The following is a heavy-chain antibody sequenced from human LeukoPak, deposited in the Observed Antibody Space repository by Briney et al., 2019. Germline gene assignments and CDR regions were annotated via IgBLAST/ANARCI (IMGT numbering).Heavy chain of an antibody. V-gene: IGHV3-7*01. D-gene: IGHD1-7*01. CDR1: GLTLSNFW. J-gene: IGHJ3*02. CDR2: INQDGGEK. CDR3: ARENLELGAFDI. Sequence: GGSLRLSCVASGLTLSNFWMTWVRQAPGKGLEWVASINQDGGEKYYVDSVKGRFTISRDNAKNSLYLQMNSLRAEDTAVYYCARENLELGAFDIWGQGTMVTVSS.